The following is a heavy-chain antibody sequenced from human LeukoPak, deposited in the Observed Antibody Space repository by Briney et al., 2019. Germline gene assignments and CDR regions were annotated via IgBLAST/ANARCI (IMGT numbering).Heavy chain of an antibody. V-gene: IGHV4-61*01. Sequence: SETLSLTCTVSGGSVSSGSYYWSWIRQPPGRGLEWIGYIHYSASTNYNPSLKSRVTILVDTSNNQFSLKLSSVTAADTAVYYCARGSRGYSYGWGQGTLVTVSS. D-gene: IGHD5-18*01. CDR3: ARGSRGYSYG. J-gene: IGHJ4*02. CDR2: IHYSAST. CDR1: GGSVSSGSYY.